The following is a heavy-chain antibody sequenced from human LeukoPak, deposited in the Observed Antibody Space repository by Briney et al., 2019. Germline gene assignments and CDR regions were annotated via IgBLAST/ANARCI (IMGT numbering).Heavy chain of an antibody. CDR1: GYTFTSYG. D-gene: IGHD5-18*01. Sequence: EASVKVPCKASGYTFTSYGISWVRQAPGQGLEWMGWISAYNGNTNYAQKLQGRVTMTTDTSTSTAYMELRSLRSDDTAVYYCARVTDTATHYYYYGMDVWGQGTTVTVSS. CDR3: ARVTDTATHYYYYGMDV. J-gene: IGHJ6*02. V-gene: IGHV1-18*01. CDR2: ISAYNGNT.